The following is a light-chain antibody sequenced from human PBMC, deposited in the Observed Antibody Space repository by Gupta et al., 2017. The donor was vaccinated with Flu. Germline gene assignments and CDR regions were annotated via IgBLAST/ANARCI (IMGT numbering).Light chain of an antibody. J-gene: IGKJ1*01. V-gene: IGKV3D-20*01. CDR2: DTS. CDR3: QQYETSPPT. CDR1: RNIRSDY. Sequence: DIVLTQSPATVSLSPGEGATLSCGASRNIRSDYIAWYQVKPGLAPRLLIYDTSRRATGIPDRFSGSGSGRDFTLTLRALEPEDFAVYSCQQYETSPPTFGQGTRVEI.